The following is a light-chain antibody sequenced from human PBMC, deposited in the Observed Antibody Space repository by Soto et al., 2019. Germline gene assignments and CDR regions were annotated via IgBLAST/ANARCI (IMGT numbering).Light chain of an antibody. CDR1: TGAVTRGYG. Sequence: QAVVTQEPSLTVSPGGSVTLTCASSTGAVTRGYGPNWFQKKPGQAPGTLMYSTTNKHSWTPARFSCSLIGGKSALTLEGVQHGYEAEYYRLLFYGGALVFGGGTKVTVL. J-gene: IGLJ2*01. CDR2: STT. V-gene: IGLV7-43*01. CDR3: LLFYGGALV.